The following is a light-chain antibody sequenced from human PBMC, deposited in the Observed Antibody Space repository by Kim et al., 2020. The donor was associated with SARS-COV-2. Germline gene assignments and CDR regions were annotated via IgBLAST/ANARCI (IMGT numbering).Light chain of an antibody. Sequence: GKTVTISCTRSSGSIDDSYVQWYQQRPGGVPTIVIYEDDQRPSGVSDRFSGSIDNSSNSASLTISGLKTEDEADYYCQSYNRTNVVFGGGTQLTVL. V-gene: IGLV6-57*03. CDR1: SGSIDDSY. J-gene: IGLJ2*01. CDR2: EDD. CDR3: QSYNRTNVV.